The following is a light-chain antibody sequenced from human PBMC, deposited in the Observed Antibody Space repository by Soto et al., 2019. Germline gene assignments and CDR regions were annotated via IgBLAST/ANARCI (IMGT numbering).Light chain of an antibody. Sequence: EILMTQSPATLSVSPGERATLSCRASQSVSSNLAWYQQKPGQAPRLLIYGASTRATGIPDRFSGSGSGTEFTLTINSLQSEDFAVYYCQQFSSYPLTFGGGTKVDIK. CDR2: GAS. CDR1: QSVSSN. CDR3: QQFSSYPLT. J-gene: IGKJ4*01. V-gene: IGKV3D-15*01.